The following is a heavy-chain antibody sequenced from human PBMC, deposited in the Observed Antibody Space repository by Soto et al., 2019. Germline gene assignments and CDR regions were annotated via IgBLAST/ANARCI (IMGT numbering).Heavy chain of an antibody. Sequence: ASVKVSCKASGYTFTSYGISWVRQAPGQGLEWMGWISAYNGNTNYAQKLQGRVTMTTDTSTSTAYMELRSLRSDDTAVYYCARDHRRYGSSWTYYYYGMDVWGQGTTVTVSS. J-gene: IGHJ6*02. CDR1: GYTFTSYG. D-gene: IGHD6-13*01. V-gene: IGHV1-18*01. CDR3: ARDHRRYGSSWTYYYYGMDV. CDR2: ISAYNGNT.